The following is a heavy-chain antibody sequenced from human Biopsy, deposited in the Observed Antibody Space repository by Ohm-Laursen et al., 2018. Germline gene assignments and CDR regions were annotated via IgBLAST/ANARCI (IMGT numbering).Heavy chain of an antibody. CDR2: INAKTGDT. V-gene: IGHV1-2*02. D-gene: IGHD3-3*01. Sequence: ASVKVSCKASGYTLTGYHVHWVRQAPGQGLEWMGWINAKTGDTNYAQKFQGRVTMTRDTSISTTYMELRRLTSDDTAVFYCARELGDFWGGRQFDFWGQGTLVTVSS. J-gene: IGHJ5*01. CDR3: ARELGDFWGGRQFDF. CDR1: GYTLTGYH.